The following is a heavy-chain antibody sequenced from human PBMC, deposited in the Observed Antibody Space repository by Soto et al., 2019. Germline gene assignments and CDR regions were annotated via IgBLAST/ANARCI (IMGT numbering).Heavy chain of an antibody. D-gene: IGHD5-18*01. CDR1: GYSFTSYW. J-gene: IGHJ6*02. CDR3: ARQVDTAMVYYYYGMDV. Sequence: PGESLKISCKGSGYSFTSYWIGWVRQMPGKGLEWMGIIYPGDSDTRYSPSFQGQVTISADKSISTAYLQWSSLKASDTAMYYCARQVDTAMVYYYYGMDVWGQGTTVTVSS. CDR2: IYPGDSDT. V-gene: IGHV5-51*01.